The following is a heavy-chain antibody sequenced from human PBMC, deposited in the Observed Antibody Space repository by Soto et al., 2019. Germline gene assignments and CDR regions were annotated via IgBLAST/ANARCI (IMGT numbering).Heavy chain of an antibody. CDR3: ARSIAVAGTGFFWFDP. V-gene: IGHV4-34*01. Sequence: QVQLQQWGAGLLKPSETLSLTCAVYGGSFSGYYWSWIRQPPGKGLEWIGEINHSGSTNYNPSLKSRVTMSVETSKNQFALKLSSVTAADTAVYYCARSIAVAGTGFFWFDPWGQGTLVTVSS. D-gene: IGHD6-19*01. J-gene: IGHJ5*02. CDR2: INHSGST. CDR1: GGSFSGYY.